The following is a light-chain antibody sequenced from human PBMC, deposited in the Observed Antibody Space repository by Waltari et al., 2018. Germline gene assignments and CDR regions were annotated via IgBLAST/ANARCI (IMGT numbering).Light chain of an antibody. CDR1: SLRTYY. J-gene: IGLJ2*01. Sequence: SSELTQDPAVSVALGQTVRITCKGASLRTYYVSWVHQKPGQAPATVISCKNNRPSGIPDRFSASGSGSTASVTIIGAHAEDEADYYCHSRDSSGNVLIGGGTKLTVV. V-gene: IGLV3-19*01. CDR3: HSRDSSGNVL. CDR2: CKN.